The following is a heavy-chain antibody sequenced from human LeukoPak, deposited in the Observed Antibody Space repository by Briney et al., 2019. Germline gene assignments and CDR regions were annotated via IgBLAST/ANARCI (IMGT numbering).Heavy chain of an antibody. CDR3: AKLVASGTSRNFDY. J-gene: IGHJ4*02. Sequence: PGGSLRLSCAASGFTFSSYAMNWVRQAPGEGLEWVSAIGDIGGTFYADSVKGRFTISRDNSKNTVYLQMNSLGAEDTAVYYCAKLVASGTSRNFDYWGQGTLVTVSS. V-gene: IGHV3-23*01. D-gene: IGHD6-13*01. CDR2: IGDIGGT. CDR1: GFTFSSYA.